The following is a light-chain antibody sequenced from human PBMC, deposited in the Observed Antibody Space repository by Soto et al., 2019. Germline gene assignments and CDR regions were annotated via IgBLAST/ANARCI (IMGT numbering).Light chain of an antibody. J-gene: IGKJ3*01. CDR3: QQLNSYPIT. CDR2: AAS. V-gene: IGKV1-9*01. CDR1: QGINNY. Sequence: DIQLTQSPSFLSASVGDRVTITCRASQGINNYLGWYQQKPGKAPKLLIYAASTVQSGVPSRFSGSGSGTELTLTISRLQPEHFATYYRQQLNSYPITFGPGTKVDI.